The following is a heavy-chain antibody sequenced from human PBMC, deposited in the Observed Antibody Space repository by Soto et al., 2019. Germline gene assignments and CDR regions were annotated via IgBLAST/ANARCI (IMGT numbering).Heavy chain of an antibody. J-gene: IGHJ4*02. Sequence: SETLSLTCTVSGGSISSYYLSWIRQPPGKGLEWIGYIYYSGSTNYNPSLKSRVTISVDTSKNQFSLKLSSVTAADTAVYYCARGGQLWLISWGQGTLVTVSS. CDR2: IYYSGST. V-gene: IGHV4-59*01. CDR3: ARGGQLWLIS. D-gene: IGHD5-18*01. CDR1: GGSISSYY.